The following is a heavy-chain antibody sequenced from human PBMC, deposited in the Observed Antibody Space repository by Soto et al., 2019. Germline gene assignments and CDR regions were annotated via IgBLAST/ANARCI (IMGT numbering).Heavy chain of an antibody. J-gene: IGHJ6*02. V-gene: IGHV1-18*01. CDR2: ISAYNGNT. Sequence: QVQLVQSGAEVKKPGASVKVSCKASGYTFTSYGISWVRQAPGQGLEWMGWISAYNGNTNYAQKLQGRVTMTTDTPTSTAYMELRSLRSDDTAVYYCARDDYYGSGSYPSYYYYGMDVWGQGTTVTVSS. CDR3: ARDDYYGSGSYPSYYYYGMDV. D-gene: IGHD3-10*01. CDR1: GYTFTSYG.